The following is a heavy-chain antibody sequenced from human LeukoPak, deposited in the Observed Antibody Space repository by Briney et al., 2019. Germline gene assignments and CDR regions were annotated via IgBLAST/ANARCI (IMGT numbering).Heavy chain of an antibody. CDR2: INQDGSAQ. CDR1: GFTSGTSW. Sequence: GVSLRLSCAASGFTSGTSWMSWVCQAPGKGLEWVANINQDGSAQYYVDSVKGRFTISRDNAKSSLYLQMNSLRAEDTAVYYCARSARWGQGTLVTVSS. J-gene: IGHJ4*02. V-gene: IGHV3-7*03. CDR3: ARSAR.